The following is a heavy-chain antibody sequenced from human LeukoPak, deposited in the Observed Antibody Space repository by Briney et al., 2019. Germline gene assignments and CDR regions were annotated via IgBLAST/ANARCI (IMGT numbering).Heavy chain of an antibody. J-gene: IGHJ6*03. Sequence: ASVKVSCKASGYSFTGYYMHWVRQAPGQGLEWMGWINPNSGGTNYAQKFQGRVTMTRDTSIRTAYMELSRLRSDDTAVYYCAKNVAPGPHYYYMDVWATGTTVTVSS. CDR2: INPNSGGT. CDR3: AKNVAPGPHYYYMDV. CDR1: GYSFTGYY. V-gene: IGHV1-2*02. D-gene: IGHD3-10*02.